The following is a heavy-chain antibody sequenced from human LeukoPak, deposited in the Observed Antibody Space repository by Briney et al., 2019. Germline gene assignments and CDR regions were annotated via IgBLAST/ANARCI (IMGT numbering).Heavy chain of an antibody. Sequence: GGSLRLSCAASGFTFSSYALNWVRQAPGKGLVWVSRINSDGSSASYADSVKGRFTISRDNAKNTLYLQMNSLRAEDTAVYYCARVPGFYYDSSGFLYWGQGTLVTVSS. V-gene: IGHV3-74*01. CDR1: GFTFSSYA. J-gene: IGHJ4*02. CDR2: INSDGSSA. CDR3: ARVPGFYYDSSGFLY. D-gene: IGHD3-22*01.